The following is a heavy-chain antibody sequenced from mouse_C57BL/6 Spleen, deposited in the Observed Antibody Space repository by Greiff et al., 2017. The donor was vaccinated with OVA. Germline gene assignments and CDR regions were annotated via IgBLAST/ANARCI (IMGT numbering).Heavy chain of an antibody. Sequence: VQLQQSGAELAKPGASVKLSCKASGYTFTSYWMHWVKQRPGQGLEWIGYINPSSGYTKYNQKFKDKATLTADKSFSTAYMQLSSLTYEDSAVYYCARKSVGIDFDYWGQGTTLTVSS. CDR3: ARKSVGIDFDY. J-gene: IGHJ2*01. CDR1: GYTFTSYW. CDR2: INPSSGYT. V-gene: IGHV1-7*01.